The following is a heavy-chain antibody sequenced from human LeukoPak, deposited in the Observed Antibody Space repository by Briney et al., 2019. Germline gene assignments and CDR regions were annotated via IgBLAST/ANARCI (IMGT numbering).Heavy chain of an antibody. CDR2: IIPIFGTA. J-gene: IGHJ4*02. D-gene: IGHD1-14*01. CDR1: GGTFSSYA. CDR3: ARTVSVTGTTGLDY. V-gene: IGHV1-69*05. Sequence: SVKVSCKASGGTFSSYAISWVRQAPGQGLEWMGGIIPIFGTANYAQKFQGRVTINTDESTSTAYMELSSLRSEDTAVYYCARTVSVTGTTGLDYWGQGTLVTVSS.